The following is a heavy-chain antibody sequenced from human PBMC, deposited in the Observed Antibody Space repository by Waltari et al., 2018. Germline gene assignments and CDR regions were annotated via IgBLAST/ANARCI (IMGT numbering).Heavy chain of an antibody. Sequence: QVQLHQGGAGLLKPSETLSLTCVVYGGSFRDYYWGWIRQPPGKGLEWLGEIKQSGLTNYNPSVKRRATMSLDTSKNQFSLKLSSLTAADTAVYYCAGGTASAWELGHSWGQGTLVTVSS. J-gene: IGHJ4*02. CDR3: AGGTASAWELGHS. V-gene: IGHV4-34*01. D-gene: IGHD1-26*01. CDR1: GGSFRDYY. CDR2: IKQSGLT.